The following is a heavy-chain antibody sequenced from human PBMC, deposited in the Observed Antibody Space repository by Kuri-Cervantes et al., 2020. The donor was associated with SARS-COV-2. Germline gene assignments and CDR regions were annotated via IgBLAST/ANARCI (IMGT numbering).Heavy chain of an antibody. V-gene: IGHV4-34*01. CDR3: ARIRCITMIVVVFDAFDI. CDR1: GGSFSGYY. J-gene: IGHJ3*02. CDR2: INHSGST. Sequence: SETLSLTCAVYGGSFSGYYWSWIRQPPGKGLEWIGEINHSGSTYYNPSLKSRVTISVDTSKNQFSLKLSSVTAADTAVYYCARIRCITMIVVVFDAFDIWGQGTLVTVSS. D-gene: IGHD3-22*01.